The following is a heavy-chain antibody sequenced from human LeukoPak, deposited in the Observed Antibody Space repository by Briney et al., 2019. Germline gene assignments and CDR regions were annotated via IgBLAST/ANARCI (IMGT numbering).Heavy chain of an antibody. CDR2: ISYDGSNK. Sequence: GGSLRLSCAASGFTFSSYAMHWVGRAPGKGLEGVAVISYDGSNKSSPDSVKGRFTIARDNSKNTLYLQINSLRAEDTAAYYCARDGYYGDYVRIRWFDPWGQGTLVTVSS. CDR3: ARDGYYGDYVRIRWFDP. CDR1: GFTFSSYA. D-gene: IGHD4-17*01. J-gene: IGHJ5*02. V-gene: IGHV3-30*04.